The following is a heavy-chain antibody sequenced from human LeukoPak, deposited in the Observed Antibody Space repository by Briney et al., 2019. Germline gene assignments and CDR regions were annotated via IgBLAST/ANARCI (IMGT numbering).Heavy chain of an antibody. J-gene: IGHJ4*02. CDR3: ARGSHTPESRSAGGDYYFDY. CDR2: IYNSVST. D-gene: IGHD3-10*01. Sequence: SETLSLTCPVSGGSISSYYWSWIRQPAGKGLEWIGRIYNSVSTTYNPSLKSRATMPVETSKNQFSLKLSSVPPADTPVNSFARGSHTPESRSAGGDYYFDYWGQGTLVTVTS. V-gene: IGHV4-4*07. CDR1: GGSISSYY.